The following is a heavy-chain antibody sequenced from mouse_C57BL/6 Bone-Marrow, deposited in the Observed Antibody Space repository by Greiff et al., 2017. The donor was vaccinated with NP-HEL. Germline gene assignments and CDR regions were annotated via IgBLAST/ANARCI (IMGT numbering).Heavy chain of an antibody. D-gene: IGHD2-1*01. V-gene: IGHV1-81*01. Sequence: QVQLQQSGAELARPGASVKLSCKASGYTFTSYGISWVKQRTGQGLEWIGEIYPRSGNTYYNEKFKGKATLTADKSSSTAYMELRSLTSEDSAVYFCARGDGNYPHYYAMDYWGQGTSVTVSS. CDR1: GYTFTSYG. CDR2: IYPRSGNT. J-gene: IGHJ4*01. CDR3: ARGDGNYPHYYAMDY.